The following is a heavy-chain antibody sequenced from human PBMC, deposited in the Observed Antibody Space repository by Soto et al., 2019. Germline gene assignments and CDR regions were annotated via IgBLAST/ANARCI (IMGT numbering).Heavy chain of an antibody. CDR2: INPNSGGT. J-gene: IGHJ3*02. V-gene: IGHV1-2*04. Sequence: VKVSCKASGYTFTGYYMHWVRQAPGQGLEWMGWINPNSGGTNYAQKFQGWVTMTRDTSISTAYMELSRLRSDDTAVYYCARVGDSSSYDAFDIWGQGTMVTVSS. D-gene: IGHD6-6*01. CDR3: ARVGDSSSYDAFDI. CDR1: GYTFTGYY.